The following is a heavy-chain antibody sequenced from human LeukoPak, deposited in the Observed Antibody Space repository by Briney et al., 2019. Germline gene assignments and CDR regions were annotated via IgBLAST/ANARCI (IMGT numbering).Heavy chain of an antibody. CDR2: IHYRGTT. Sequence: SETLSLTCNVSGASINSYYWNWIRQSPGRGLEWLGNIHYRGTTNYNPSLKSRVTLSLDTSKSQFALKMTSVTAADTAVYYCARDEHGDFQGFDYWGQGTRVTVSS. V-gene: IGHV4-59*13. CDR1: GASINSYY. D-gene: IGHD4-17*01. J-gene: IGHJ4*02. CDR3: ARDEHGDFQGFDY.